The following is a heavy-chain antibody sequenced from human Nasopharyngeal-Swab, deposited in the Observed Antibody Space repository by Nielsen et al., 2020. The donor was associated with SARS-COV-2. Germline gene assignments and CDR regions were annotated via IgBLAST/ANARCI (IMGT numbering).Heavy chain of an antibody. V-gene: IGHV7-4-1*02. D-gene: IGHD5-18*01. J-gene: IGHJ4*02. CDR2: INTNTGNP. CDR3: ARELYSYGYRALGY. Sequence: ASVKVSCKASGYTFTGYYMHWVRQAPGQGLEWMGWINTNTGNPTYAQGFTGRFVFSLDTSVSTAYLQISSLKAEDTAVYYCARELYSYGYRALGYWGQGTLVTVSS. CDR1: GYTFTGYY.